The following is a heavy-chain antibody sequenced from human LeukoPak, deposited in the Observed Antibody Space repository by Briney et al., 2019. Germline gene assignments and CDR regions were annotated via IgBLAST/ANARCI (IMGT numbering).Heavy chain of an antibody. D-gene: IGHD1-26*01. J-gene: IGHJ4*02. V-gene: IGHV1-2*06. CDR1: GYTFTGYY. CDR2: INPNNGAT. Sequence: RASVKVSCKASGYTFTGYYMHWVRQAPGQGLEWMGRINPNNGATNYAQKLQGRVTITGDTSISTAYMELNSLRSDDTAVYYCTRESGSYHGNDYWGQGTLVTVSS. CDR3: TRESGSYHGNDY.